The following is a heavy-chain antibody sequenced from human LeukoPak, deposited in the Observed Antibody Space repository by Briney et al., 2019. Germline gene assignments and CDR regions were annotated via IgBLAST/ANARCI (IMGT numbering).Heavy chain of an antibody. D-gene: IGHD2-21*02. J-gene: IGHJ4*02. CDR3: TRAYCGGDCPPGL. Sequence: GGSLRLSCAASGFTFSSYSMNWVRQAPGKGLEWVSSTSSSSSYIYYADSVKGRFTISRDNAKNSLYLQMNSLRAEDTAVYYCTRAYCGGDCPPGLWGQGTLVTVSS. CDR2: TSSSSSYI. V-gene: IGHV3-21*01. CDR1: GFTFSSYS.